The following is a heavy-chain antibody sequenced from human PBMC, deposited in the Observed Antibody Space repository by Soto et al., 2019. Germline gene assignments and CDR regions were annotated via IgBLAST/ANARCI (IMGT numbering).Heavy chain of an antibody. Sequence: GGSLRLSCAASGFTFSSYAVSWVRQAPGKGLEWVSAISGSGGSTYYADSVKGRFTISRDNSKNTLYLQMNSLSAEDTAVYYCAKGFCSGGNCFFFDYWGQGTLVTVA. CDR1: GFTFSSYA. V-gene: IGHV3-23*01. CDR3: AKGFCSGGNCFFFDY. J-gene: IGHJ4*02. D-gene: IGHD2-15*01. CDR2: ISGSGGST.